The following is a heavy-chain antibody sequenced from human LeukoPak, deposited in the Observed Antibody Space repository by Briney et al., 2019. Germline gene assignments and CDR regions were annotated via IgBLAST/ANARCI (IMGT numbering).Heavy chain of an antibody. J-gene: IGHJ4*02. D-gene: IGHD5-18*01. CDR2: MNPNNGDS. Sequence: GASVKVSCKASGYTFTNYHINWVRQATGQGLEWMGWMNPNNGDSGYAQKFQGGVTITRDTSISTSYMELRSLRSDDTAVYFCARTTSFTASGYGYWGQGTLVTVSS. V-gene: IGHV1-8*03. CDR1: GYTFTNYH. CDR3: ARTTSFTASGYGY.